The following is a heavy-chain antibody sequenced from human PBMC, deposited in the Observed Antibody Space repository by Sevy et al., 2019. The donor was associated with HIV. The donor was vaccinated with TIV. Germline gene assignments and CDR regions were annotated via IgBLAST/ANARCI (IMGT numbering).Heavy chain of an antibody. CDR3: ARVWNSDYSDSSGPNWFDP. Sequence: ATVKVSCKASGYTFTGYSMHWVRQAPGQGLEWMGWINPNSGGTNYAQKFQGRVTMTRDTSISTAYMELSRLKFDDTAVYYCARVWNSDYSDSSGPNWFDPWGQGTLVTVSS. D-gene: IGHD3-22*01. CDR1: GYTFTGYS. V-gene: IGHV1-2*02. CDR2: INPNSGGT. J-gene: IGHJ5*02.